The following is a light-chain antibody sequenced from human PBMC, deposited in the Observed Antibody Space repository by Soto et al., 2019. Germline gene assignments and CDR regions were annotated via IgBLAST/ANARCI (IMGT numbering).Light chain of an antibody. CDR2: KAS. Sequence: DIQMTQSPSTLSASVGDRVTITCRASQSISSWLAWYQQKPGKAPKLLIYKASSLDSGVPSRFSGSGSGTEFTLTISSLQHDDVATYYCQQYNSYSRTFGQGTKVEIK. CDR3: QQYNSYSRT. V-gene: IGKV1-5*03. CDR1: QSISSW. J-gene: IGKJ1*01.